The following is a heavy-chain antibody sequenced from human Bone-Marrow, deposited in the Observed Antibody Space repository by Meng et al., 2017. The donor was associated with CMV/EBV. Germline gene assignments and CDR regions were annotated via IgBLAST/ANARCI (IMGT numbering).Heavy chain of an antibody. J-gene: IGHJ4*02. D-gene: IGHD3-22*01. Sequence: SVKVSCKASGGTFSSYAISWVRQAPGQGLEWMGGIIPIFGTANYAQKFQGRVMITTDESTSTAYMELSSLRSEDTAVYYCAREGQYYYDSSGSFDYWGQGTLVTVSS. CDR2: IIPIFGTA. CDR1: GGTFSSYA. CDR3: AREGQYYYDSSGSFDY. V-gene: IGHV1-69*05.